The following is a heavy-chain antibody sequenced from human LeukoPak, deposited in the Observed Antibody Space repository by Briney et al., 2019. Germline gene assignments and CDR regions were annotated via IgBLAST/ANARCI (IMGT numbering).Heavy chain of an antibody. CDR2: TSSDLNVK. D-gene: IGHD3-10*01. CDR3: ARVGYYGSGSPPSLYFDY. Sequence: GGSLRLSCAASGFTFRNYVIHWVRQAPGKGLEWVAVTSSDLNVKLYADSVKGRFTISRDNSRSTLYLQMNSLRPEDTAIYYCARVGYYGSGSPPSLYFDYWGQGTLVTVSS. V-gene: IGHV3-30-3*01. J-gene: IGHJ4*02. CDR1: GFTFRNYV.